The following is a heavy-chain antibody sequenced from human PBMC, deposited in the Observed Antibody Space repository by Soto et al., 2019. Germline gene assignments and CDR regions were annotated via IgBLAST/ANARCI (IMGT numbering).Heavy chain of an antibody. D-gene: IGHD3-10*01. CDR2: ILHTGGT. J-gene: IGHJ4*02. Sequence: SETMSLTCAVSGGSISGGGFSWSWIRQPLGKGLEWIGYILHTGGTQYNPSLKSRVSMSVDKSKNQFSLHLTSVTAADTAVYYCARLQFGEGFDYWGQGALVTVSS. V-gene: IGHV4-30-2*01. CDR1: GGSISGGGFS. CDR3: ARLQFGEGFDY.